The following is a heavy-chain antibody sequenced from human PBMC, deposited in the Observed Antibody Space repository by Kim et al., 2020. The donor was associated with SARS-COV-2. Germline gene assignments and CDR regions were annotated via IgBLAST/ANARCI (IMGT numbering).Heavy chain of an antibody. CDR2: IKSKTDGGTT. CDR1: GFTFSNAW. D-gene: IGHD3-9*01. Sequence: GGSLRLSCAASGFTFSNAWMSWVRQAPGKGLEWVGRIKSKTDGGTTDYAAPVKGRITISRDDSKNTLYLQMNSLKTEDTAVYYCTTLATTTYYDILTGYYRLDYWGQGTLVTVSS. V-gene: IGHV3-15*01. J-gene: IGHJ4*02. CDR3: TTLATTTYYDILTGYYRLDY.